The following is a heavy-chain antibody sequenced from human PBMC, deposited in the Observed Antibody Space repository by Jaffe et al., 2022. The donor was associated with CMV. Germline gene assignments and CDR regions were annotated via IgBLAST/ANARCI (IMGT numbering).Heavy chain of an antibody. CDR1: GGSISSYY. J-gene: IGHJ6*02. Sequence: QVQLQESGPGLVKPSETLSLTCTVSGGSISSYYWSWIRQPAGKGLEWIGRIYTSGSTNYNPSLKSRVTMSVDTSKNQFSLKLSSVTAADTAVYYCARDKVGVDFWSGSPHYYYYGMDVWGQGTTVTVSS. CDR3: ARDKVGVDFWSGSPHYYYYGMDV. V-gene: IGHV4-4*07. D-gene: IGHD3-3*01. CDR2: IYTSGST.